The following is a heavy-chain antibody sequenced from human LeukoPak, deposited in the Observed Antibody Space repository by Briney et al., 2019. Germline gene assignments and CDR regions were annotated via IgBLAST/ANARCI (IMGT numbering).Heavy chain of an antibody. D-gene: IGHD5-24*01. CDR2: IIPIFGIA. CDR1: GGTFSSYA. Sequence: SVKVSCKASGGTFSSYAISWVRQAPGQGLEWMGRIIPIFGIANYAQKFQGRVTITADKSTSTAYMELSSLRSEDTAVYYCARDGRDGYNPHYWGQGTLVTVSS. V-gene: IGHV1-69*04. CDR3: ARDGRDGYNPHY. J-gene: IGHJ4*02.